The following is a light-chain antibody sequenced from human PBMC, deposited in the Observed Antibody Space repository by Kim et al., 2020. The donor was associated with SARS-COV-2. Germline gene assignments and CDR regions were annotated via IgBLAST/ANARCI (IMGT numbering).Light chain of an antibody. V-gene: IGLV2-11*03. J-gene: IGLJ2*01. CDR1: SSDVGGSKS. Sequence: PGQSVTISRTGTSSDVGGSKSVSWYQQHPGKAPQLMIYDVTKRPSGVPDRFSGSKSGNMASLTISGLQADDEADYYCCFLAGAYTFFGGGTQLTVL. CDR3: CFLAGAYTF. CDR2: DVT.